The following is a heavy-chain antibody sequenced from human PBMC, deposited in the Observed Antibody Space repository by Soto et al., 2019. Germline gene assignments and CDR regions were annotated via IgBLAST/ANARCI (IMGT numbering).Heavy chain of an antibody. V-gene: IGHV1-46*01. J-gene: IGHJ4*02. CDR3: ANGPLISICGVVIDPRPTFSAF. CDR1: GYTFTSYY. Sequence: ASVKVSCKASGYTFTSYYMHWVRQAPGQGLEWMGIINPSGGSTSYAQKFQGRVTMTRDTSTSTVYMELCSLRSEDTAVYDCANGPLISICGVVIDPRPTFSAFRGTGPLGTV. CDR2: INPSGGST. D-gene: IGHD3-3*01.